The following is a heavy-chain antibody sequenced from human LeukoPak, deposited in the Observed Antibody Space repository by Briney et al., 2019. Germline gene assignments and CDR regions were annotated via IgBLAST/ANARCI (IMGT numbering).Heavy chain of an antibody. D-gene: IGHD2-21*01. V-gene: IGHV3-21*01. J-gene: IGHJ5*01. Sequence: GGSLRLSCAASGLTFRNYAMSWVRQAPGKGLEWVSSISTSSNYIYYADSVRGRFTISRDNAKSSLHLQMNSLRAEDMAVYYCARDVIGSGWFDYWGQGTLVTVSS. CDR3: ARDVIGSGWFDY. CDR2: ISTSSNYI. CDR1: GLTFRNYA.